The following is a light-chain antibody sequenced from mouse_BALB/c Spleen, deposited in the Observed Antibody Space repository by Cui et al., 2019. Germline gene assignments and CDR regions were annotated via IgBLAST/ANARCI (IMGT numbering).Light chain of an antibody. Sequence: IQMTQSPASLSVAVGETVTITCRASENIYSNLAWYQQKQGKSPQLPVYAATNLADGVPSKFSGSGSGTQYSLKINSLQSEDFGSYYCQHFWGTPWTFGGGTKLEIK. CDR2: AAT. CDR1: ENIYSN. CDR3: QHFWGTPWT. V-gene: IGKV12-46*01. J-gene: IGKJ1*01.